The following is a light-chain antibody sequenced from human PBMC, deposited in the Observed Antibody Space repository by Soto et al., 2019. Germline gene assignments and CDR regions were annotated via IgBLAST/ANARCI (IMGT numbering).Light chain of an antibody. Sequence: ENVLTQSPGTLSLSPGERVTLSCRASPSVSSSYLAWYQQKPGQAPRLLLYGASRMATGIPDRFSGGGSGTDFTLSISNLEPEDFAVYYCQHYGSSPYTFGQGTKLEIK. CDR1: PSVSSSY. V-gene: IGKV3-20*01. CDR3: QHYGSSPYT. CDR2: GAS. J-gene: IGKJ2*01.